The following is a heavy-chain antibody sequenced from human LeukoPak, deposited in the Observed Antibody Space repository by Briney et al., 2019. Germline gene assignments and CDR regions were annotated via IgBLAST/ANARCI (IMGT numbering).Heavy chain of an antibody. V-gene: IGHV4-61*01. Sequence: SETLSLTCTVSGGSVSSGSYYWSWIRQPPGKGLEWIGYIYYSGSTNYNPSLKSRVTISVDTSKNQFSLKLSSVTAADTAVYYCARGDDYYDSSGYYWGQETLVTVSS. J-gene: IGHJ4*02. CDR1: GGSVSSGSYY. D-gene: IGHD3-22*01. CDR2: IYYSGST. CDR3: ARGDDYYDSSGYY.